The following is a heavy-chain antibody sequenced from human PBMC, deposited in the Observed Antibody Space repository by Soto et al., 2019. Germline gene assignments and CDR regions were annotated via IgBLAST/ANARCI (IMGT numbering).Heavy chain of an antibody. CDR2: SHDNGTT. Sequence: SETLSLTCTVFGGSISGYYWSWMRQPPGKGLEWIGYSHDNGTTNYNPSLKSRVTISVDTSKNQFSLKLSSVTAADTAVYYCARGHFAAAAEFFPRAVSNKRGSRFDYWGQGTLVTVSS. J-gene: IGHJ4*02. CDR3: ARGHFAAAAEFFPRAVSNKRGSRFDY. D-gene: IGHD6-13*01. V-gene: IGHV4-59*12. CDR1: GGSISGYY.